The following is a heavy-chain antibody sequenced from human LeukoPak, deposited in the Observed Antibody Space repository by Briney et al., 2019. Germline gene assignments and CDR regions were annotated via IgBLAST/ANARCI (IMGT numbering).Heavy chain of an antibody. CDR1: GGSISSSNW. D-gene: IGHD5-12*01. Sequence: SETLSLTCAVSGGSISSSNWWSWVRPPPGKGLEWIGEIYHSGSTNYNPSLKSRVTISVDKSKNQFSLKLSSVTAADTAVYYCARTNSGYDLQIDYWGQGTLVTVSS. CDR2: IYHSGST. V-gene: IGHV4-4*02. CDR3: ARTNSGYDLQIDY. J-gene: IGHJ4*02.